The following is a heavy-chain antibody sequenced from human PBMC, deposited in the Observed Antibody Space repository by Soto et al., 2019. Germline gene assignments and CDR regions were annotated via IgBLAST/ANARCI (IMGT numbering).Heavy chain of an antibody. V-gene: IGHV1-18*04. D-gene: IGHD2-15*01. J-gene: IGHJ6*03. Sequence: QVPLVQSGAEVKKPGASVKVSCKASGYTFTSYGISWVRQAPGQGLEWMGWISAYNGNTNYAQKLQGRVTMTTDTSTSTAYMELRSLRSDDTAVYYCARDSRVVAVAATQRLYYYYYYMDVWGKGTTVTVSS. CDR1: GYTFTSYG. CDR2: ISAYNGNT. CDR3: ARDSRVVAVAATQRLYYYYYYMDV.